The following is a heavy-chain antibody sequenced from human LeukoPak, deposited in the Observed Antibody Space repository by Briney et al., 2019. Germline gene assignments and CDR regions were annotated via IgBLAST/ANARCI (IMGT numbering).Heavy chain of an antibody. CDR2: INHSGST. CDR1: GGSISSGDYY. J-gene: IGHJ4*02. D-gene: IGHD6-6*01. Sequence: PSETLSLTCTVSGGSISSGDYYWSWIRQPPGKGLEWIGEINHSGSTNYNPSLKSRVTISVDTSKNQFSLKLSSVTAADTAVYYCARRNIAARWVDYWGQGTLVTVSS. V-gene: IGHV4-39*07. CDR3: ARRNIAARWVDY.